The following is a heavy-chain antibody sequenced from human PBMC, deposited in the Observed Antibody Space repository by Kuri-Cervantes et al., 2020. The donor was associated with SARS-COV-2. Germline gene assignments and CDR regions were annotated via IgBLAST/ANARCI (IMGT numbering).Heavy chain of an antibody. CDR1: GGTFSSYA. D-gene: IGHD2-2*02. V-gene: IGHV1-69*13. Sequence: SVKVSCKASGGTFSSYAISWVRQAPGQGLEWMGGIIPIFGTANYAQKFQGRVTITADESTSTAYMELSSLRSEDTAVYYCARGPLVPAAIPGYYYYYMDVWGKGTTVTVSS. CDR3: ARGPLVPAAIPGYYYYYMDV. CDR2: IIPIFGTA. J-gene: IGHJ6*03.